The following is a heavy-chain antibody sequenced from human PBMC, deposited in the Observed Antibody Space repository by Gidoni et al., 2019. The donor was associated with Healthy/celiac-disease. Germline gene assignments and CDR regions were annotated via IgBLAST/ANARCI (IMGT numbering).Heavy chain of an antibody. J-gene: IGHJ5*02. V-gene: IGHV4-39*01. CDR2: ST. Sequence: STYYNPSLKSRVTISVDTSKNQFSLKLSSVTAADTAVYYCARHRAGCSSTSCYPGSPNWFDPWGQGTLVTVSS. D-gene: IGHD2-2*01. CDR3: ARHRAGCSSTSCYPGSPNWFDP.